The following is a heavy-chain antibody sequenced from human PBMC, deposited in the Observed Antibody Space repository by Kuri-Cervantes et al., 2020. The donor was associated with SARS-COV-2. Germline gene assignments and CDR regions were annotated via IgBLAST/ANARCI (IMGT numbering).Heavy chain of an antibody. CDR1: GFTFSSYA. CDR2: IKGGSGTT. CDR3: ARDLGVAPDF. Sequence: GESLKISCAASGFTFSSYAMSWVRQAPGKGLEWVSCIKGGSGTTYYAASVEGRFTVSRDNAKNTLYLLMSSLRVEDTAMYYCARDLGVAPDFWGQGTQVTVSS. V-gene: IGHV3-23*01. J-gene: IGHJ4*02. D-gene: IGHD3-16*01.